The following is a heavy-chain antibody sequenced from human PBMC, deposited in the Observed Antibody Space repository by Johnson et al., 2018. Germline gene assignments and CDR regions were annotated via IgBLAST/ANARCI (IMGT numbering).Heavy chain of an antibody. J-gene: IGHJ3*01. Sequence: QVQLVESGGGVVQPGRSLRLSCAASGFTFSSDGMHWVRQAPGKGLEWVAVIWYDGSKKYYADSVKGRFTITRANSKNTLYLQMNSLRAEDTAVYYCARDRDYGSGSFWVWGKGTMVTVSS. CDR2: IWYDGSKK. V-gene: IGHV3-33*01. CDR3: ARDRDYGSGSFWV. D-gene: IGHD3-10*01. CDR1: GFTFSSDG.